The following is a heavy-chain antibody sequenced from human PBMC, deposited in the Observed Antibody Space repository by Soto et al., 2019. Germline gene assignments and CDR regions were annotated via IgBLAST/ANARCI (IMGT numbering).Heavy chain of an antibody. CDR3: ARARYRITMIVVVMDAFDI. D-gene: IGHD3-22*01. J-gene: IGHJ3*02. V-gene: IGHV1-3*01. CDR1: GYTFTSYA. Sequence: ASVTVSCKASGYTFTSYAMHWVRQAPEQRLEWMGWINADNGNTNYAQKLQGRVTMTTDTSTSTAYMELRSLRPDDTAVYYCARARYRITMIVVVMDAFDIWGQGTKVTVSS. CDR2: INADNGNT.